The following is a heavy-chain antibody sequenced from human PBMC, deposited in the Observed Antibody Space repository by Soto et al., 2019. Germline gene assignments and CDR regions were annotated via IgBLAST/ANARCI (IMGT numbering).Heavy chain of an antibody. V-gene: IGHV4-30-2*01. CDR3: ARGGGYDPFDY. D-gene: IGHD5-12*01. J-gene: IGHJ4*02. CDR1: GAAISYGGYS. CDR2: ISHLEST. Sequence: PSETLSLTGTLSGAAISYGGYSWSWIRQPPGKGLEWIGYISHLESTFYNPSFQSRLTLSIDRSKNQFSLKLASMTAADTAVYYCARGGGYDPFDYWGQGTLVTVSS.